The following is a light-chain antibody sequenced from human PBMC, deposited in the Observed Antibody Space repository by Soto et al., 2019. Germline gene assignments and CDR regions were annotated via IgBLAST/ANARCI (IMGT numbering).Light chain of an antibody. V-gene: IGKV1-27*01. Sequence: DIQMTQSPSSLSASVGDRVPPPPPPRQGIIDYLAWYQQKPGKAPKLLIYAASTLQSGVPSRFSGSGSGTDFTLTISSLQPEDVATYYCQKYNSAPQTFGQGTKVEI. CDR2: AAS. CDR1: QGIIDY. J-gene: IGKJ1*01. CDR3: QKYNSAPQT.